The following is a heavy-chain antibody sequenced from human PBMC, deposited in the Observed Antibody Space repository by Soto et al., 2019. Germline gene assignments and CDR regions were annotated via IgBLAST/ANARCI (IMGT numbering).Heavy chain of an antibody. V-gene: IGHV3-33*01. J-gene: IGHJ5*02. CDR3: ARGRSAVAGTFDP. CDR2: LWYVVCNM. D-gene: IGHD6-19*01. CDR1: GFAFSSYG. Sequence: GGSLRLSCTASGFAFSSYGMHWVRQAPGKGLDWLSILWYVVCNMYYADSVKVRFTISRVNSKNTVWLQMNSLRAEDTAMYYCARGRSAVAGTFDPWGQGTRVTVSS.